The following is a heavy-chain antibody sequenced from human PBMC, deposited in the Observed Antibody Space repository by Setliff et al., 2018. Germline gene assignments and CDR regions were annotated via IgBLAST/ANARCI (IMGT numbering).Heavy chain of an antibody. CDR3: ARLRKDYGDYYYFDY. Sequence: GSLRLSCAASGFTFSSYWMSWVRQAPGKGLEWVANIKEDGSDKYYVDSVKGRFTISRDNAKNSLYLQMNSLRAEDTAVYYCARLRKDYGDYYYFDYWAQGPLVTVSS. V-gene: IGHV3-7*01. J-gene: IGHJ4*02. D-gene: IGHD4-17*01. CDR1: GFTFSSYW. CDR2: IKEDGSDK.